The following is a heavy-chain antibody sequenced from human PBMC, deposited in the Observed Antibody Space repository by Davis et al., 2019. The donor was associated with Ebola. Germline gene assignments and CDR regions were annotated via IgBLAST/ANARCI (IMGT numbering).Heavy chain of an antibody. V-gene: IGHV1-18*01. CDR2: ISAYNGNT. D-gene: IGHD6-13*01. J-gene: IGHJ4*02. CDR1: GYTFTSYG. Sequence: AASVKVSCKASGYTFTSYGITWVRQAPGQGLEWMGWISAYNGNTNYSQKFQGRVTITRDTSASTAYMELSSLRSEDTAVYYCAKIAAAGPDYWGQGTLVTVSS. CDR3: AKIAAAGPDY.